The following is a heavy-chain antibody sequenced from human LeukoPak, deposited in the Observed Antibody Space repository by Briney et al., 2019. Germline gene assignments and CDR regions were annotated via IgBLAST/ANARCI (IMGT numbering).Heavy chain of an antibody. Sequence: GGSLRLSCAASGFTFSNYGMSWVRQAPGKGLEWVSTISGSSVTTYYADSVKGRFTISRDNSKNTLYLQMNSLRAEDTAVYYCAKLDYYGNYWGQGTLVTVSS. J-gene: IGHJ4*02. CDR3: AKLDYYGNY. D-gene: IGHD3-10*01. CDR1: GFTFSNYG. CDR2: ISGSSVTT. V-gene: IGHV3-23*01.